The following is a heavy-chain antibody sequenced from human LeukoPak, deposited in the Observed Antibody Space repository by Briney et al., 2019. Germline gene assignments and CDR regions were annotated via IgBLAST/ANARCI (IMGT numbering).Heavy chain of an antibody. CDR2: IGNDAVAT. CDR1: GFTFSDFA. D-gene: IGHD1-14*01. J-gene: IGHJ4*02. Sequence: GGSLRLSCAASGFTFSDFAMHWVRQAPGKGLEWVSLIGNDAVATYYADSVKGRFTISRDNSENFLYLQMTTLRTDDTALYYCVKETGGYFDYWGQGTLVTVSS. V-gene: IGHV3-43*02. CDR3: VKETGGYFDY.